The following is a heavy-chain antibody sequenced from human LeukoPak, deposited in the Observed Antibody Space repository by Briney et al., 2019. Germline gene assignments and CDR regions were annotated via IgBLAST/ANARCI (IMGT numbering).Heavy chain of an antibody. J-gene: IGHJ6*03. V-gene: IGHV1-18*01. Sequence: ASVKVSCKPSDNTFPMFGLTWVRQAPAQGLEWVGWINTYNGNTQYAQKLQGRVTLTRDTSTTTAYMELRSLRSNDTAVYYCARPVKGAFFYYYMDVWGKETTVTVSS. CDR1: DNTFPMFG. CDR3: ARPVKGAFFYYYMDV. D-gene: IGHD3-10*01. CDR2: INTYNGNT.